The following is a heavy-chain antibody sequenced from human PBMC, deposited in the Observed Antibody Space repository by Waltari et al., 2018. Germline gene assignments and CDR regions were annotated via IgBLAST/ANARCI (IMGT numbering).Heavy chain of an antibody. Sequence: EVQLVESGGGLIQPGGSLRLSCAAYGFSVSSAYITWIRQAPGKGLEYVSVIYAGGNTFYVDSVKGRFTISRDNSKDTLYLQMNNLRAEDTAIYYCARDTLSRGRIEGAFDIWGQGTMVTVSS. V-gene: IGHV3-53*01. CDR2: IYAGGNT. CDR1: GFSVSSAY. D-gene: IGHD2-15*01. J-gene: IGHJ3*02. CDR3: ARDTLSRGRIEGAFDI.